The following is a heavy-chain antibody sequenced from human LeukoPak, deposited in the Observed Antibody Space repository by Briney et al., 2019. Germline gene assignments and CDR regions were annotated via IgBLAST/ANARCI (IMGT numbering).Heavy chain of an antibody. J-gene: IGHJ4*02. Sequence: GASVKVSCKASCYTFTGYYMHWVRQAPGQGLEWMGRINPNSGGTNYAQKFQGRVTMTRDTSISTAYMELSRLRSDDTAVYYCARVSGGSYYSDYWGQGTLVTVSS. CDR3: ARVSGGSYYSDY. V-gene: IGHV1-2*06. CDR1: CYTFTGYY. D-gene: IGHD2-15*01. CDR2: INPNSGGT.